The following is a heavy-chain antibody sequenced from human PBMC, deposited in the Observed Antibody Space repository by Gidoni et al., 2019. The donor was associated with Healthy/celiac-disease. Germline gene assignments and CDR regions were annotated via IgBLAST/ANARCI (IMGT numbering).Heavy chain of an antibody. D-gene: IGHD1-26*01. J-gene: IGHJ4*02. CDR1: GFTFSSYA. V-gene: IGHV3-23*01. Sequence: EVQLLESGGGLVQPGGSLRLSCAASGFTFSSYAMSWVRQAPGKGLEWVSAISGSGGSTYYADSVKGRFTISRDNSKNTLYLQMNSLRAEDTAVYYCAKDLSPGVGAIIPNAFDYWGQGTLVTVSS. CDR3: AKDLSPGVGAIIPNAFDY. CDR2: ISGSGGST.